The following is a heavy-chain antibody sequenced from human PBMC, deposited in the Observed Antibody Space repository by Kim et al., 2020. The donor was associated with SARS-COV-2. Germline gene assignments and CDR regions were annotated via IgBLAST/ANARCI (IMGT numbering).Heavy chain of an antibody. CDR1: GGSFSGYY. J-gene: IGHJ4*02. CDR2: INHSGST. D-gene: IGHD2-2*01. V-gene: IGHV4-34*01. CDR3: ARAPSYCSSTSCYWYY. Sequence: SETLSLTCAVYGGSFSGYYWSWIRQPPGKGLEWIGEINHSGSTNYNPSLKSRVTISVDTSKNQFSLKLSSVTAADTAVYYCARAPSYCSSTSCYWYYWGQGTLVTGSS.